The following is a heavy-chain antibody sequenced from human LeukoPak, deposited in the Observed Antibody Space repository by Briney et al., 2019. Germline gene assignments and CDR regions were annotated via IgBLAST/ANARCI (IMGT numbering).Heavy chain of an antibody. J-gene: IGHJ3*02. CDR1: GYTFTSYG. V-gene: IGHV1-18*01. CDR2: ISAYNGNT. Sequence: ASVKVSCKASGYTFTSYGISWVRQAPGQGLEWMGWISAYNGNTNYAQKLQGRVTMTTDTSTSTAYMELSSLRSEDTAVYYCARGSDGSDYGDAFDIWGQGTMVTVSS. D-gene: IGHD4-17*01. CDR3: ARGSDGSDYGDAFDI.